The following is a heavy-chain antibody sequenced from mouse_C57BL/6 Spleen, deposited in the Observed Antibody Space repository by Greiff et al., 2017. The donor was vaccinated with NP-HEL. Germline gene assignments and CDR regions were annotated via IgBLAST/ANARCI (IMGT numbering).Heavy chain of an antibody. D-gene: IGHD2-4*01. V-gene: IGHV1-26*01. CDR3: AVSDYDGFDV. CDR1: GYTFTDYY. CDR2: INPNNGGT. J-gene: IGHJ1*03. Sequence: EVQLQQSGPELVKPGASVKISCKASGYTFTDYYMNWVKQSHGKSLEWIGDINPNNGGTSYNQKFKGKATLTVDKSSSTAYMELRSLTSEDSAVYYCAVSDYDGFDVWGTGTTVTVSS.